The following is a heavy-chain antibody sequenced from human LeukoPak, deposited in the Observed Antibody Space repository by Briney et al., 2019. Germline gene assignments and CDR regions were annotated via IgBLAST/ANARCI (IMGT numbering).Heavy chain of an antibody. V-gene: IGHV3-30*04. CDR1: GFTFSSYA. CDR2: ISYDGSNK. CDR3: ARPDIPIAVAGTLQPH. Sequence: PGRSLRLSCAASGFTFSSYAMHWVRQAPGKGLEWVAVISYDGSNKYYADSVKGRFTISRDNSKNTLYLQMNSLRAEDTAVYYCARPDIPIAVAGTLQPHWGQGTLVTVSS. D-gene: IGHD6-19*01. J-gene: IGHJ4*02.